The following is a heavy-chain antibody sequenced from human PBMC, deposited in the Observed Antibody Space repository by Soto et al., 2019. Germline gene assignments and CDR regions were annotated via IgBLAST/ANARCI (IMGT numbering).Heavy chain of an antibody. CDR2: IIPIFGTA. CDR3: ARSDSRFPNGMDV. J-gene: IGHJ6*02. Sequence: SVKVSCKASGGTFSSYAISWVRQAPGQGLEWMGGIIPIFGTANYAQKFQGRVTITADESTSTAYMELSSLRSEDTAVYYCARSDSRFPNGMDVWGQGTTVTVSS. D-gene: IGHD6-13*01. V-gene: IGHV1-69*13. CDR1: GGTFSSYA.